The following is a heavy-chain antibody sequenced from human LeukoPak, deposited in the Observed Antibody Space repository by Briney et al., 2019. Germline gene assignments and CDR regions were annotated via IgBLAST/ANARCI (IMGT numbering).Heavy chain of an antibody. CDR2: ISSSSSYI. D-gene: IGHD5-18*01. Sequence: PGGSLRLSCAASGFTFSSYSMNGVRQAPGKGLEWVSSISSSSSYIYYADSVKGRFTISRDNAKNSLYLQMNSLRAEDTAVYYCARVPDHVDTAMVGQYWGQGTLVTVSS. CDR3: ARVPDHVDTAMVGQY. V-gene: IGHV3-21*01. CDR1: GFTFSSYS. J-gene: IGHJ4*02.